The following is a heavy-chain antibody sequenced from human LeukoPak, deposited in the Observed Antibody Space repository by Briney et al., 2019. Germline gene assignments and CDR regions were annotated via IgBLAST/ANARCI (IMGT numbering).Heavy chain of an antibody. D-gene: IGHD5-18*01. CDR3: AKGYSYGRGDWFDP. CDR1: GFTFRKHY. CDR2: ISWNSGSI. V-gene: IGHV3-9*01. Sequence: SLRLSCAASGFTFRKHYMSWIRQAPGREPEWVSGISWNSGSIGYADSVKGRFTISRDNAKNSLYLQMNSLRAEDTALYYCAKGYSYGRGDWFDPWGQGTLVTVSS. J-gene: IGHJ5*02.